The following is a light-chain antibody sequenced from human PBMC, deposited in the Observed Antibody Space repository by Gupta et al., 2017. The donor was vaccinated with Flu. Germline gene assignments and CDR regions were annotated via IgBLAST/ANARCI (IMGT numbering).Light chain of an antibody. V-gene: IGLV3-21*02. Sequence: SYVLTQPPSVSVAPVQTARTTCGGTNIGSKSVHWYQQKPGQAPVVVVYDDSDRPSGIPERFSGSHSGNTATLTINRVDAGDEADYYCQVWDGGRDDSGLFGGGTKLTVL. CDR1: NIGSKS. CDR2: DDS. J-gene: IGLJ2*01. CDR3: QVWDGGRDDSGL.